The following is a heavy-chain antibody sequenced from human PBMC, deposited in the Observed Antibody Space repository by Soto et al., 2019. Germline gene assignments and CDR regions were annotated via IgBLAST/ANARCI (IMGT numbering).Heavy chain of an antibody. CDR3: ARVAPEEGNYYDSLDV. Sequence: SETLSLTCAVSGGSISSSNWWNWVRQPPGKGLEWIGEIYHSGLTNYNPSLRSRVTISVDKSKNQFSLKLTSVTAADTAVYFCARVAPEEGNYYDSLDVWGQGTTVTVSS. CDR1: GGSISSSNW. J-gene: IGHJ6*02. D-gene: IGHD6-13*01. V-gene: IGHV4-4*02. CDR2: IYHSGLT.